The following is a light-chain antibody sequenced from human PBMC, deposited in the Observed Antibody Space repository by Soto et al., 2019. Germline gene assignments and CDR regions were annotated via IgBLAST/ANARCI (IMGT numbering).Light chain of an antibody. Sequence: QSVLTQPPSASGSPGQSVTISCTGTSSDVGVYNYVSWYQQHPGKAPKLMIYEVSKRPSGVPDRFSGSKSGNTASLTVSGLQAEDEADYYCSSYAGSSNYVVFGGGTQLTVL. CDR3: SSYAGSSNYVV. CDR1: SSDVGVYNY. CDR2: EVS. V-gene: IGLV2-8*01. J-gene: IGLJ2*01.